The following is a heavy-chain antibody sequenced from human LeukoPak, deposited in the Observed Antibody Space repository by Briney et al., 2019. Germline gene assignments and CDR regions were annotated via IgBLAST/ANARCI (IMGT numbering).Heavy chain of an antibody. CDR3: ARGLIVQAFDI. Sequence: SETLSLTCTVSGGSISSYYWSWIRQPPGKGLEWIGYIYYSGSTNYNPSLKSRVTISVDTSKNQFSLKLSSVTAADTAVYYCARGLIVQAFDIWGQGTMVTVSS. D-gene: IGHD3-22*01. V-gene: IGHV4-59*01. CDR1: GGSISSYY. CDR2: IYYSGST. J-gene: IGHJ3*02.